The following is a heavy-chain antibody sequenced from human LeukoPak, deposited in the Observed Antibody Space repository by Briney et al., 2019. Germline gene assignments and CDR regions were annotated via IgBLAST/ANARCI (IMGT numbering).Heavy chain of an antibody. CDR3: ARALGQWLVLDAFDI. D-gene: IGHD6-19*01. V-gene: IGHV3-21*04. Sequence: GGSLRLSCAASGFPINSYTMNWVRQAPGKGLEWVSSISSSGIYIYYADSVKGRFTISRDNAKNSLYLQMDSLRAEDTAVYYCARALGQWLVLDAFDIWGQGTMVTVSS. CDR2: ISSSGIYI. J-gene: IGHJ3*02. CDR1: GFPINSYT.